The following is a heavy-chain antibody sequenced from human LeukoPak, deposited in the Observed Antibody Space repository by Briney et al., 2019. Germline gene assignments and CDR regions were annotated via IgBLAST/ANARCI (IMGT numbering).Heavy chain of an antibody. D-gene: IGHD5-18*01. CDR2: ISSPGTTL. CDR1: GFRFSDYY. Sequence: PGGSLRLSCAASGFRFSDYYMTWIRQAPGKGPEWVAYISSPGTTLYYVDSVKGRFTISRDNAKNSMYLQMNSLRAEDTAVYYCASGIRPRLSWFFDLWGRGTQVIVSS. J-gene: IGHJ2*01. V-gene: IGHV3-11*01. CDR3: ASGIRPRLSWFFDL.